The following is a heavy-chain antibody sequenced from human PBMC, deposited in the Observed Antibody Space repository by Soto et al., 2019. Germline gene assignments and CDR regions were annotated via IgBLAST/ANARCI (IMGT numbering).Heavy chain of an antibody. CDR2: ISSSSSNI. V-gene: IGHV3-48*02. CDR3: ARGGNSDWRYFDY. J-gene: IGHJ4*02. CDR1: GGTFSSYA. Sequence: VQLVQSGAEVKKPGSSVKVSCKASGGTFSSYAISWVRQAPGKWLEWVSYISSSSSNIYYADSVTGRFTISRDNARNSLYLQMNSLRDEDAAVYYCARGGNSDWRYFDYWGQGTLVTVSS. D-gene: IGHD6-19*01.